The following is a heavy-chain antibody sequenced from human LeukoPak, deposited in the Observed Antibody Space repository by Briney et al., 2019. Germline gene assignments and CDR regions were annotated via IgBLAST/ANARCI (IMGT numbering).Heavy chain of an antibody. CDR2: MNPDSGRT. CDR1: GYTFSSDD. CDR3: ARDKRGDAFDL. J-gene: IGHJ3*01. V-gene: IGHV1-8*03. Sequence: ASVKVSCKVSGYTFSSDDINWVRQATGQGPEWMGWMNPDSGRTDYAPKFQGRVSFTRNTSINAAYMELSLLTSEDTAVYYCARDKRGDAFDLWGQGTMVTVSS.